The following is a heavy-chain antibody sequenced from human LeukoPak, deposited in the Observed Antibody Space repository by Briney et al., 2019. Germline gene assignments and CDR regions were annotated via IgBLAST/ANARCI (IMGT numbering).Heavy chain of an antibody. Sequence: PGGSLRLSCAASGFTFSSYGMHWVRQAPGKGLEWVAVIWYDGSNKYYADSVKGRFTISRDNSKNTLYLQMNSLRAEDTAVYYCARGPRLRDSSGAFDIWGQGTMVTVSS. V-gene: IGHV3-33*08. D-gene: IGHD3-22*01. CDR3: ARGPRLRDSSGAFDI. CDR2: IWYDGSNK. J-gene: IGHJ3*02. CDR1: GFTFSSYG.